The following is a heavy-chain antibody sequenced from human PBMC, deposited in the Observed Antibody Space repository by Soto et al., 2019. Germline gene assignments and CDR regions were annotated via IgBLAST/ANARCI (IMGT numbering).Heavy chain of an antibody. V-gene: IGHV3-23*01. D-gene: IGHD3-10*01. CDR2: ISGSGGST. Sequence: GGSLRLSCAASGFSFISYAMSWVRQAPGKGLEWVSAISGSGGSTYYADSVKGRFTISRDNSKNTLYLQMNSLRAEDTAVYYCARDSLIFIIGNWFDPWGQGTLVTVSS. CDR1: GFSFISYA. J-gene: IGHJ5*02. CDR3: ARDSLIFIIGNWFDP.